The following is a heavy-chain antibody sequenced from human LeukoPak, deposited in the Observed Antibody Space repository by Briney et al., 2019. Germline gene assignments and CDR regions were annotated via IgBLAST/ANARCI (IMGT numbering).Heavy chain of an antibody. CDR2: TNHSGST. D-gene: IGHD3-22*01. CDR3: ARAGSSGLDY. CDR1: GGSFSGYY. J-gene: IGHJ4*02. V-gene: IGHV4-34*01. Sequence: PSETLSLTCAVYGGSFSGYYWSWIRQPPGKGLEWIGETNHSGSTNYNPSLKSRVTISADTSKNQFSLKLSSVTAADTAVYYCARAGSSGLDYWGQGTLVTVSS.